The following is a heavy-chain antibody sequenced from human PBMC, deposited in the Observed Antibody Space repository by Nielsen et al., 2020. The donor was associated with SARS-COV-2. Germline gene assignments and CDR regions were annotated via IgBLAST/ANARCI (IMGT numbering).Heavy chain of an antibody. CDR2: IYYSGST. CDR1: GGSISSGDYY. CDR3: ARHVRDGYNHIFDY. D-gene: IGHD5-24*01. J-gene: IGHJ4*02. Sequence: SETLSLTCTVSGGSISSGDYYWSWIRQPPGKGLEWIGYIYYSGSTYYNPSLKSRVTISVDASKNQFSLKLSSVTAADTAVYYCARHVRDGYNHIFDYWGQGTLVTVSS. V-gene: IGHV4-30-4*01.